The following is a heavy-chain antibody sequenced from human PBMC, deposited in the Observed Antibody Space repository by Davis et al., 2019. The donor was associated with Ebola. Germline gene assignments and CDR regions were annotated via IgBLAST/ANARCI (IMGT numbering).Heavy chain of an antibody. CDR3: ARMRRAIGRNWFDP. J-gene: IGHJ5*02. D-gene: IGHD1-26*01. CDR2: TYHSGST. CDR1: GGSISSGGYS. V-gene: IGHV4-30-2*01. Sequence: MPSETLSLTCAVSGGSISSGGYSWSWIRQPPGKGLEWIGYTYHSGSTYYNPSLKSRVTISVDTSKNQFSLKLSSVTAADTAVFYCARMRRAIGRNWFDPWGQGTLVTVSS.